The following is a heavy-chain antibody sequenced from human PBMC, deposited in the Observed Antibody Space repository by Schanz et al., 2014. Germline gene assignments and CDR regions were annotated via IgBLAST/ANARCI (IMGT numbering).Heavy chain of an antibody. CDR3: ARDRGYCSGGSCLTFDY. Sequence: QVHLVESGGGVVQPGRSLRLSCAAYGFTLSSYAMHWVRQAPGKGLEWVAVISYDGSNKYYADSVKGRFTISRDNSKNTLYLQMNSLRAEDTAVYYCARDRGYCSGGSCLTFDYWGQGTLVTVSS. CDR2: ISYDGSNK. J-gene: IGHJ4*02. CDR1: GFTLSSYA. D-gene: IGHD2-15*01. V-gene: IGHV3-30-3*01.